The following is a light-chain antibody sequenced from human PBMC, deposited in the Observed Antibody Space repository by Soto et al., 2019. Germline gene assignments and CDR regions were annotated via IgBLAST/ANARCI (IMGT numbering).Light chain of an antibody. CDR2: GAS. Sequence: EIVLTQSPGTLSLSPGERATLSCRASQSVSSSYLAWYQQKPGQAPRLLIYGASSRATGIPDRFSGSGSGTDFTLTISRLEPEDFAVYYCQQYGRSPTCGQWTKVQIK. CDR3: QQYGRSPT. CDR1: QSVSSSY. V-gene: IGKV3-20*01. J-gene: IGKJ1*01.